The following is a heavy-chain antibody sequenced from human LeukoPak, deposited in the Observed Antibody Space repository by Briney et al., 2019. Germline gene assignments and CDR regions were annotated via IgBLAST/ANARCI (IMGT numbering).Heavy chain of an antibody. Sequence: GESLKISCKGSGYSFTRYWIGWVRQMPGKGLEWMGIIYPSDSDTRYSPSFQGQVSISADKSISTAYLQWSSLKASDTAMYYCARLFQGDDSSGWTDYWGQGTLVTVSS. D-gene: IGHD3-22*01. CDR2: IYPSDSDT. V-gene: IGHV5-51*01. CDR3: ARLFQGDDSSGWTDY. J-gene: IGHJ4*02. CDR1: GYSFTRYW.